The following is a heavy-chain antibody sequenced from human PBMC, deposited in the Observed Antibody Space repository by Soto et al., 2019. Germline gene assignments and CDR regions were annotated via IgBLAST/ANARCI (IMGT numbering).Heavy chain of an antibody. CDR3: ARTRITMVRGVNDWFDP. CDR1: GGSISSGGYS. Sequence: SETLSLTCAVSGGSISSGGYSWSWIRQPPGKGLEWIGYIYHSGSTYYNPSLKSRVTISVDRSKNQSSLKLSSVTAADTAVYYCARTRITMVRGVNDWFDPWGQGTLVTVS. V-gene: IGHV4-30-2*01. CDR2: IYHSGST. J-gene: IGHJ5*02. D-gene: IGHD3-10*01.